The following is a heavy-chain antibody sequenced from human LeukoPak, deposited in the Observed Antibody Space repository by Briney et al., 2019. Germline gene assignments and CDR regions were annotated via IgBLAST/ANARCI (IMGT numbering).Heavy chain of an antibody. Sequence: GGSLRLSCAASGFTFSNAWMNWVRQAPGKGLEWVSYISSSGSTIYYADSVKGRFTISRDNAKNSLYLQMNSLRAEDTAVYYCARNKRYKGSGYYFDYWGQGTLVTVSS. J-gene: IGHJ4*02. CDR3: ARNKRYKGSGYYFDY. CDR2: ISSSGSTI. CDR1: GFTFSNAW. D-gene: IGHD3-22*01. V-gene: IGHV3-48*04.